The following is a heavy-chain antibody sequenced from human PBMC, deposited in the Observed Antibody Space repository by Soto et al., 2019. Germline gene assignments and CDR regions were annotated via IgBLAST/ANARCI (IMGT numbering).Heavy chain of an antibody. CDR3: ARGNGGSYDWFDP. Sequence: SLKVCCKAPGDTFTSYDINGVRQATGQGLEWMGWMIPNSGNTGYAQKFQGRLTMTRNTSISTAYMELSSLRSEDTAVYYCARGNGGSYDWFDPWGQGTLVTV. CDR2: MIPNSGNT. J-gene: IGHJ5*02. V-gene: IGHV1-8*01. CDR1: GDTFTSYD. D-gene: IGHD1-26*01.